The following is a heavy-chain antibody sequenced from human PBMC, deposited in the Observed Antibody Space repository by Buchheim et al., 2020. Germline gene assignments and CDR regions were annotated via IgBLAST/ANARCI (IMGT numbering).Heavy chain of an antibody. J-gene: IGHJ5*02. Sequence: QVQLVESGGGVVQAGSSLRLTCTTSGFFFGSYGLHWIRQTPGRGLEWVAAISYDGCTTYYGDSVKGRFTVSRDKAKSTLYLNMNSLRREDTCLYYCARYREVPMDGEVIISISVLLDPTGER. CDR1: GFFFGSYG. CDR3: ARYREVPMDGEVIISISVLLDP. CDR2: ISYDGCTT. D-gene: IGHD2-21*01. V-gene: IGHV3-30*03.